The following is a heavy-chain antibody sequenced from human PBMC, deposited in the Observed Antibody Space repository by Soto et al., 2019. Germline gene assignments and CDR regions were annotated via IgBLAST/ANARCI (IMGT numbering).Heavy chain of an antibody. Sequence: QVQLVQSGAEVKKPGASVKVSCKASGYTFSSYGISWVRQAPGQGLEWMGWIRAYNGNRNYAQKLQGRVTMTTDTSPSTAYMELKSLRSYDPAVYYCGGELPPMDVWGQGTTVTVSS. J-gene: IGHJ6*02. CDR2: IRAYNGNR. CDR1: GYTFSSYG. CDR3: GGELPPMDV. V-gene: IGHV1-18*01. D-gene: IGHD1-26*01.